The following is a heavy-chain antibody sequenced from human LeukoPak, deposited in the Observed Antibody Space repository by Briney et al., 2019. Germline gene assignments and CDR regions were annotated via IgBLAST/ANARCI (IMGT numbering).Heavy chain of an antibody. D-gene: IGHD3-3*01. CDR2: IYYSVNT. CDR3: ARQVRFLEWLSAFPKATVAHFDY. J-gene: IGHJ4*02. CDR1: GGSMSSSGYY. Sequence: SETLSLTCTVSGGSMSSSGYYWGWIRQPPGKGLEWIGSIYYSVNTYYNPSLKGRVIISVATPQPQLSLRLTSVTAAETAVYYCARQVRFLEWLSAFPKATVAHFDYWGQGTLVTVSS. V-gene: IGHV4-39*01.